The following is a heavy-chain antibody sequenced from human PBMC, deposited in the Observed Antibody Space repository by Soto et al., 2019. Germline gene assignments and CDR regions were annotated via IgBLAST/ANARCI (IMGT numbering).Heavy chain of an antibody. V-gene: IGHV4-61*01. Sequence: PSETLSLTCTVSGGSVSSGSYYWSWIRQPPGKGLEWIGYIYYSGTISYNPSLNSRVTISVDTSKNQFSLKLNSVTAADTAVYYCARESYYGSGATVVGYWGLGTLVTVSS. CDR1: GGSVSSGSYY. J-gene: IGHJ4*02. D-gene: IGHD3-10*01. CDR2: IYYSGTI. CDR3: ARESYYGSGATVVGY.